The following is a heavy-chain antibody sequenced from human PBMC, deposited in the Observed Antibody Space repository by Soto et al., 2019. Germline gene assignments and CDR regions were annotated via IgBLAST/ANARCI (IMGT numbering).Heavy chain of an antibody. D-gene: IGHD2-15*01. CDR2: IYYSGST. CDR1: GGSISSYY. Sequence: SETLSLTCTVSGGSISSYYWSWIRQPPGKGLEWIGYIYYSGSTNYNPSLKSRVTISVDTSKNQFSLKLSSVTAADTAVYYCARGGYCSGGSCYSTEYFQHWGQGTRVTVSS. V-gene: IGHV4-59*01. CDR3: ARGGYCSGGSCYSTEYFQH. J-gene: IGHJ1*01.